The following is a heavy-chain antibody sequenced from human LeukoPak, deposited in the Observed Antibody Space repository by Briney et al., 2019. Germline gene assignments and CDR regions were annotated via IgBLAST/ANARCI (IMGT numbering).Heavy chain of an antibody. CDR2: ISAYNGNT. CDR1: GYTFTSDG. CDR3: ARFDYGDYEDY. J-gene: IGHJ4*02. Sequence: ASVKVSCKASGYTFTSDGISWVRQAPGQGLEWMGWISAYNGNTNYAQKLQGRVTMTTDTSTSTAHMELRSLRSDDTAVYYCARFDYGDYEDYWGQGTLVTVSS. V-gene: IGHV1-18*04. D-gene: IGHD4-17*01.